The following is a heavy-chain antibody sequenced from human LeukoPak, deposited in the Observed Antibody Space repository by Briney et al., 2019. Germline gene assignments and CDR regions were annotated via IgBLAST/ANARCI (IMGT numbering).Heavy chain of an antibody. CDR3: AKALPRYCSSTSCYPQLFGY. J-gene: IGHJ4*02. CDR1: GFTFSSYG. V-gene: IGHV3-30*18. Sequence: PGGSLRLSCAASGFTFSSYGMHWVRQAPGKGLEWVAVISYDGSNKYYADSVKGRFTISRDNSKNTLYLQMNSLRAEDTAVYYCAKALPRYCSSTSCYPQLFGYWGQGTLVTVSS. CDR2: ISYDGSNK. D-gene: IGHD2-2*01.